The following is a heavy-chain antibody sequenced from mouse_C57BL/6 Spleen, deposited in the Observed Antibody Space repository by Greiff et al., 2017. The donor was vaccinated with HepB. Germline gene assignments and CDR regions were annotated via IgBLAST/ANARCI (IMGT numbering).Heavy chain of an antibody. CDR2: INPGSGGT. D-gene: IGHD1-1*01. J-gene: IGHJ2*01. CDR3: ARDTTVVAFDY. Sequence: QVQLQQSGAELVRPGTSVKVSCKASGYAFTNYLIEWVKQRPGQGLEWIGVINPGSGGTNYNEKFKGKATLTADKSSSTAYMQLSSLTSEDSAVYFCARDTTVVAFDYWGQGTTLTVSS. CDR1: GYAFTNYL. V-gene: IGHV1-54*01.